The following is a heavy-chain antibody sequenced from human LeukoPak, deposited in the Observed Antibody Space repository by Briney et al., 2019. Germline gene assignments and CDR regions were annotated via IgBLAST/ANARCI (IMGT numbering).Heavy chain of an antibody. Sequence: SETLSLTCAVHGGSFSGYYWGWIRQPPGKGLEWIGSIYYSGSSFDNPALKSRVTISVDTSKNQFSLKLSSVTAADTAVYYCARRVGRWFGERAYYYNYMDVWGKGTTVTISS. J-gene: IGHJ6*03. V-gene: IGHV4-34*01. D-gene: IGHD3-10*01. CDR1: GGSFSGYY. CDR3: ARRVGRWFGERAYYYNYMDV. CDR2: IYYSGSS.